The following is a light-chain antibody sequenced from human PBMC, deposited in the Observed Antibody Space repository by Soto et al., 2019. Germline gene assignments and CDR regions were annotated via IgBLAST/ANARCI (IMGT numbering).Light chain of an antibody. V-gene: IGLV1-47*02. CDR1: SSNIGSNY. CDR3: AAWDDSLSVFWV. Sequence: QLVLTQPPSASGTPGQRVTISCSGSSSNIGSNYVYWYQQLPGTAPKLLIYSNNQRPSGVPARFSGSKSGTSASLAISGLRSEDEADYYCAAWDDSLSVFWVFGGGTKVTVL. J-gene: IGLJ3*02. CDR2: SNN.